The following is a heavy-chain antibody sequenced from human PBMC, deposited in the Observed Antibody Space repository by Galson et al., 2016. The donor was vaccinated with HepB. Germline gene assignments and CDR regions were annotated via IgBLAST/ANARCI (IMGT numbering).Heavy chain of an antibody. CDR1: GFTFKTYW. V-gene: IGHV3-7*05. Sequence: SLRLSCAASGFTFKTYWMSWVRQAPGKGLEWVANIKEDGSKTYYVDSVKGRFTISRDNAKNSLYLEMNSLRAEDTAVYYCARERGGGAPGPNFDYWGQGTLSIEHGRNVLCLEIKRRAGKGPAVDIGAEGGVGGAPGPNFDYWGQGTLVTVSS. CDR3: ARERGGGAPGPNFDYWGQGTLSIEHGRNVLCLEIKRRAGKGPAVDIGAEGGVGGAPGPNFDY. CDR2: IKEDGSKT. J-gene: IGHJ4*02. D-gene: IGHD3-9*01.